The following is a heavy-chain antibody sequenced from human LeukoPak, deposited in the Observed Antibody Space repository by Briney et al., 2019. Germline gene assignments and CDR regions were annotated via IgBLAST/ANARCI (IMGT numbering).Heavy chain of an antibody. J-gene: IGHJ3*02. CDR2: SSGSGGST. CDR3: AKEDEDSSGLGAFDI. V-gene: IGHV3-23*01. CDR1: GFTVSSNY. Sequence: GGSLRLSCAASGFTVSSNYMSWVRQAPGKGLEWVSASSGSGGSTYYADSVKGRFTISRDNSKNTLYLQMNSRRAEDTAVYYCAKEDEDSSGLGAFDIWGQGTMVTVSS. D-gene: IGHD3-22*01.